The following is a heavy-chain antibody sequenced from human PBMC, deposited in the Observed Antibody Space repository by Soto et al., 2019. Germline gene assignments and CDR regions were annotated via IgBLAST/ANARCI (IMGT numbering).Heavy chain of an antibody. J-gene: IGHJ4*02. CDR3: ISTLGARFDY. CDR2: ISAYNGTT. CDR1: GYTFPSSG. D-gene: IGHD3-3*02. Sequence: ASVKVSCKASGYTFPSSGISWVRQAPGQGLEWMGWISAYNGTTTYAQKFQGRVTMTSDTSTSSVYMEVSSLRSEDTAVYYCISTLGARFDYWGQGTLVTVSS. V-gene: IGHV1-18*01.